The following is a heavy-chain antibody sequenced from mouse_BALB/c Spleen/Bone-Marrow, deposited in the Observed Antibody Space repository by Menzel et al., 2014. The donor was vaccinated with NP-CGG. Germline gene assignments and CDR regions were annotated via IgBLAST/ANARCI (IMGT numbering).Heavy chain of an antibody. CDR2: ISYDGSN. D-gene: IGHD1-1*01. J-gene: IGHJ3*01. CDR3: ARFYYSACFSS. CDR1: GYSITSNFY. Sequence: EVKLQESGPGLVKPSQSLSLTCSVTGYSITSNFYWNWIRQFPGNKLEWMGYISYDGSNNYNPSLKNRISITRDTSKNLFFLNLHFVPTKHTATYYCARFYYSACFSSGGQGLLFTVPA. V-gene: IGHV3-6*02.